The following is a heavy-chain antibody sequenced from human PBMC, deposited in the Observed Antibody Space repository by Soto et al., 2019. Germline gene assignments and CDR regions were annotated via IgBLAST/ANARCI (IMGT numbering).Heavy chain of an antibody. Sequence: GGSLRLSCAASGFTFGSYVMHWVRQAPGKGLEWVAVIRYDGRNICYGESVKGRFTISRDNSKNTLYLQMNSLRAEDAAVYYCAKEGIPSAVTGTGAFDLWGQGTMVTVSS. V-gene: IGHV3-30*02. CDR1: GFTFGSYV. D-gene: IGHD6-19*01. CDR3: AKEGIPSAVTGTGAFDL. CDR2: IRYDGRNI. J-gene: IGHJ3*01.